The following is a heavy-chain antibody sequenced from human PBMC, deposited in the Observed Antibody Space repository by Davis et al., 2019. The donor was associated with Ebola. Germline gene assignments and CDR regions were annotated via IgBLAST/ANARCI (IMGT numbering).Heavy chain of an antibody. CDR2: IYSGGST. J-gene: IGHJ4*02. V-gene: IGHV3-53*01. CDR3: ARDSGSGWQGLNY. D-gene: IGHD6-19*01. Sequence: GESLKISCAASGFTVSSNYMSWVRQAPGKGLEWVSVIYSGGSTYYADSVKGRFTISRDNSKNTLYLQMNSLRAEDTAVYYCARDSGSGWQGLNYWGQGTLVTVSS. CDR1: GFTVSSNY.